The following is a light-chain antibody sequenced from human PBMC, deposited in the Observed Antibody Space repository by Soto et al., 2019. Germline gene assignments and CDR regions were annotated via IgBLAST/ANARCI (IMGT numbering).Light chain of an antibody. Sequence: QSVLTQPASVSGSPGQSITISCTGTSSDVGSYNLVSWYQQHPGKAPKLMIYEVSKRPSGVSNRFSGSKSGNTASLTISGLQAEDEADYYCCSSAGSRGGVFGGGTKLTVL. V-gene: IGLV2-23*02. CDR3: CSSAGSRGGV. CDR1: SSDVGSYNL. J-gene: IGLJ3*02. CDR2: EVS.